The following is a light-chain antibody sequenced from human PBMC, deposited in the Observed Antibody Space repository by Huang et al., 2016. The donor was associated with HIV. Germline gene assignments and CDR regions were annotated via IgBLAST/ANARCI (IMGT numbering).Light chain of an antibody. V-gene: IGKV1-5*03. Sequence: DIQMTQSPSTLSASVGDRVTITCRASQSISRLLAWYQQKPGKAPNLLIYKASSLQSGVPSRFSGSGSGTEFTLTITSLQPDDFATYYCQQYNSYSYTFGQGTKLEI. J-gene: IGKJ2*01. CDR2: KAS. CDR1: QSISRL. CDR3: QQYNSYSYT.